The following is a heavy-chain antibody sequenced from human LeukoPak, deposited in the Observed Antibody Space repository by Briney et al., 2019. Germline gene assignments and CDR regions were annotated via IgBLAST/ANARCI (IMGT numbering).Heavy chain of an antibody. CDR2: IYHSGRT. V-gene: IGHV4-38-2*02. CDR3: ASTAYESWLYPDNQFDY. J-gene: IGHJ4*02. Sequence: SETLSLTCTVSGYSISSGYYWGWIRQPPGKGLEWIGSIYHSGRTFYNPSLKSRVTISADTSKNQFSLNLSSVTAADTAVYYCASTAYESWLYPDNQFDYWGQGTLVTVSS. D-gene: IGHD3-22*01. CDR1: GYSISSGYY.